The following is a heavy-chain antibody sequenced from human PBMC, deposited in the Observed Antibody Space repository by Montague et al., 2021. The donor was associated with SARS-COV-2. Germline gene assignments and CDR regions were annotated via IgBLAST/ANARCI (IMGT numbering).Heavy chain of an antibody. J-gene: IGHJ5*02. Sequence: SQTLSLTCTVSIGSISSGSYYWSWIRQPAGKGLEWIGRIYTSGSTNYNPSLKSRVTISVDTSKNQFSLKLSSVTAADTAVYYCARDGYSSGWNGLHWFDPWGQGTLVTVSS. D-gene: IGHD6-25*01. CDR1: IGSISSGSYY. CDR2: IYTSGST. V-gene: IGHV4-61*02. CDR3: ARDGYSSGWNGLHWFDP.